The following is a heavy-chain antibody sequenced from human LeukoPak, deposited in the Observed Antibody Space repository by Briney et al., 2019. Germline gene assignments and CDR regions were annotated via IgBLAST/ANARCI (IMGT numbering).Heavy chain of an antibody. CDR3: ARGGDGYNSYFDY. CDR1: GGTFSSYA. CDR2: IIPIFGTA. D-gene: IGHD5-24*01. V-gene: IGHV1-69*05. J-gene: IGHJ4*02. Sequence: SVKVSCKASGGTFSSYAISWVRQAPGQGLEWMGGIIPIFGTANYAQKFQGRVTITTDESTSTAYMELRSLRSEDTAVYYCARGGDGYNSYFDYWGQGTLVTVSS.